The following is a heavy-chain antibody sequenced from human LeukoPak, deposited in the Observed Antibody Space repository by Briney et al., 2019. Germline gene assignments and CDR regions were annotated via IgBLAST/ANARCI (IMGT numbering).Heavy chain of an antibody. J-gene: IGHJ5*02. D-gene: IGHD6-6*01. V-gene: IGHV1-69*06. Sequence: ASVKVSCKASGGTFSSYAISWVRQAPGQGLEWMGGIIPIFGTASYAQKFQGRVTITADKSTSTAYMELSSLRSEDTAVYYCAREGYSSSLSWFDPWGQGTLVTVSS. CDR3: AREGYSSSLSWFDP. CDR2: IIPIFGTA. CDR1: GGTFSSYA.